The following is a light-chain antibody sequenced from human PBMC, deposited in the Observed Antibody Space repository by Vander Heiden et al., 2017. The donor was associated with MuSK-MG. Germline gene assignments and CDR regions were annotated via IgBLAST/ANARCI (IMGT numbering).Light chain of an antibody. CDR1: SPNIGPNS. CDR2: RNN. Sequence: QSVLTQPPSASGTPGQRVTFACSESSPNIGPNSVYWYQQHPGTAPTLLIYRNNQRPSGVPDRFSGSRSSTSASLAISGRRSEDEAEYYCAAWDDSLGGPVFGGGTKLTVL. CDR3: AAWDDSLGGPV. J-gene: IGLJ2*01. V-gene: IGLV1-47*01.